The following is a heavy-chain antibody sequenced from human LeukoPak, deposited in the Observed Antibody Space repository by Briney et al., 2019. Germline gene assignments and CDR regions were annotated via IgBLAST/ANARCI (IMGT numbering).Heavy chain of an antibody. CDR3: ARHVGDSNWFDP. CDR2: IYYSGST. CDR1: GGSISSYY. J-gene: IGHJ5*02. V-gene: IGHV4-59*08. Sequence: SETLSLTCTVSGGSISSYYWSWIRQPPGKGLEWIGYIYYSGSTNYNPSLKSRVTISVDTSKNQFSLKLSSVTAADTAVYYCARHVGDSNWFDPWGQGTLSPSPQ. D-gene: IGHD1-26*01.